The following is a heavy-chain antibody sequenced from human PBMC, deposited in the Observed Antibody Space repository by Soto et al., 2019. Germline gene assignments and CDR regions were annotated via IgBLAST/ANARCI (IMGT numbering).Heavy chain of an antibody. J-gene: IGHJ4*02. V-gene: IGHV3-11*05. D-gene: IGHD1-7*01. CDR1: GFTFSGYY. CDR3: VRGTSYHFDN. CDR2: ISSSGDRT. Sequence: QVQLVESGGGLVKPGGSLRLSCAASGFTFSGYYMSWIRQAPGKGLECISYISSSGDRTKYADSVKGRFTISRDNAKKLLYLQMNSLRAEDTAVYYCVRGTSYHFDNWGQGTLVTVSS.